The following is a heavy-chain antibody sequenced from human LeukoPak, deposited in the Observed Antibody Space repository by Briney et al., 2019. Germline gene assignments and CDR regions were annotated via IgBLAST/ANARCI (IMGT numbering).Heavy chain of an antibody. CDR2: IYYSGST. CDR1: GGSISSYY. CDR3: AGQSSSWYGL. V-gene: IGHV4-59*01. J-gene: IGHJ4*02. D-gene: IGHD6-13*01. Sequence: KASETLSLTCTVSGGSISSYYWSWIRQPPGKGLEWIGYIYYSGSTNYNPSLKSRATISVDTSKNQFSLKLSSVAAADTAVYYCAGQSSSWYGLWGQGTLVTVSS.